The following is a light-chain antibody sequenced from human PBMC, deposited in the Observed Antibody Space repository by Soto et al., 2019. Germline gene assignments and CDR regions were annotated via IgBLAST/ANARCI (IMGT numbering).Light chain of an antibody. Sequence: DIVMTQSPATLSVSPGERATLSCRTSQSVSTNLAWYQQRPGQAPRLLIYGASTMATGIPARFSGSGSGTDFTLAISSLQSEDFAIYYCHQYNNWPPYTFGQGTKVDIK. CDR1: QSVSTN. CDR3: HQYNNWPPYT. CDR2: GAS. J-gene: IGKJ2*01. V-gene: IGKV3-15*01.